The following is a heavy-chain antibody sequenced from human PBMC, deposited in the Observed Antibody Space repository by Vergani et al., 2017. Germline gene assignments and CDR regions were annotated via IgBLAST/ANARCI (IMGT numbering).Heavy chain of an antibody. V-gene: IGHV1-69*12. J-gene: IGHJ6*02. Sequence: QVQLVQSGAEVKKPGSSVKVSCKASVGTFTIYTITWVRQAPGQGLGWMGGIIPIFGTANYAQKFQGRITITADESTSTAYMELSSLRSGDTAVYFCAGGMWRQQLVRDDYYGMDVWCQGTTVTVSS. CDR3: AGGMWRQQLVRDDYYGMDV. CDR1: VGTFTIYT. D-gene: IGHD6-13*01. CDR2: IIPIFGTA.